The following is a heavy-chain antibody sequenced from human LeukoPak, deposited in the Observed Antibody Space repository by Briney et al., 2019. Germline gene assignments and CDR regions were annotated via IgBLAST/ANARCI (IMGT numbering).Heavy chain of an antibody. CDR1: GGSISSGSYY. J-gene: IGHJ3*02. CDR3: AKDSSSWIDAFDI. V-gene: IGHV4-39*07. D-gene: IGHD6-13*01. CDR2: IYYTGGT. Sequence: SETLSLTCTVSGGSISSGSYYWSWIRQPAGKGLEWVGSIYYTGGTYYNPSLKSRVTISVDTSKNQLSLKLSSVTAADTAVYYCAKDSSSWIDAFDIWGQGTMVTVSS.